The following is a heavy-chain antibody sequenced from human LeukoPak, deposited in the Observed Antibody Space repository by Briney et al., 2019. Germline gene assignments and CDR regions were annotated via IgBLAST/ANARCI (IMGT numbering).Heavy chain of an antibody. V-gene: IGHV4-61*02. J-gene: IGHJ5*02. D-gene: IGHD6-19*01. CDR1: GGSISSGSYY. CDR2: IYTSGST. Sequence: PSETLSLTCTVSGGSISSGSYYWSWIRQPAGKGLEWIGRIYTSGSTNYNPSLKSRVAISVDTSKNQFSLKLSSVTAADTAVYYCARIAVAGARGPWFDPWGQGTLVTVSS. CDR3: ARIAVAGARGPWFDP.